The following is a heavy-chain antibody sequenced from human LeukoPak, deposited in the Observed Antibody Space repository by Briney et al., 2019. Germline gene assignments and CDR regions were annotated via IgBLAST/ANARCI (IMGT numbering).Heavy chain of an antibody. CDR3: AIDAILRLGELSLRPSYYFDY. D-gene: IGHD3-16*02. Sequence: SSETLSLTCAVYGGSFSGYYWSWIRQPPGKGLEWIGEINHSGSTNYNPSLKSRVTISVDTSKNQFSLKLSSVTAADTAAYYCAIDAILRLGELSLRPSYYFDYWGQGTLVTVSS. V-gene: IGHV4-34*01. J-gene: IGHJ4*02. CDR2: INHSGST. CDR1: GGSFSGYY.